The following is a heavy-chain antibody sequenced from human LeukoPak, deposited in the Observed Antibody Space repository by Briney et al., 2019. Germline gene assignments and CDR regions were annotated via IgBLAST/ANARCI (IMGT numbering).Heavy chain of an antibody. Sequence: GGSLRLSCAASAFTFSSYAMSWVRQAPGKGLEWVSAISGVGDATYYADSVKGRFTISRDNSKNTLDLQMNSLRAEDTAVYYCARDSLMLRGPLVIYYFDFWGQGTLVTVSS. CDR2: ISGVGDAT. CDR3: ARDSLMLRGPLVIYYFDF. D-gene: IGHD3-10*01. V-gene: IGHV3-23*01. J-gene: IGHJ4*02. CDR1: AFTFSSYA.